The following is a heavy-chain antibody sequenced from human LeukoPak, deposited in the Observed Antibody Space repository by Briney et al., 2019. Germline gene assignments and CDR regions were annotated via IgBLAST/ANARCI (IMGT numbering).Heavy chain of an antibody. J-gene: IGHJ4*02. D-gene: IGHD3-22*01. CDR3: ARVGGDPYYYDSSGLGTIDY. V-gene: IGHV4-4*07. CDR1: GGSISSYY. Sequence: SETLSLTCTVSGGSISSYYWSWIRQPAGKVLEWIGRIYTSGSTNYNPSLKSRVTMSVDTSKNQFSLKLSSVTAADTAVYYYARVGGDPYYYDSSGLGTIDYWGQGTLVTVSS. CDR2: IYTSGST.